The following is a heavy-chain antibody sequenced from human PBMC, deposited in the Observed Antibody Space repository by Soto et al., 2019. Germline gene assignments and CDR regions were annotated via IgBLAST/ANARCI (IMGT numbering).Heavy chain of an antibody. CDR2: INHSGST. Sequence: PSETLSLTCAVYGGSFSGYYCSWIRQPPGKGLEWIGEINHSGSTNYNPSLKSRVTISVDTSKNQFSLKLSSVTAADTAVYYCAREQRTGYSSSWYPRHRWFDPWGQGTLVTVSS. D-gene: IGHD6-13*01. J-gene: IGHJ5*02. CDR1: GGSFSGYY. V-gene: IGHV4-34*01. CDR3: AREQRTGYSSSWYPRHRWFDP.